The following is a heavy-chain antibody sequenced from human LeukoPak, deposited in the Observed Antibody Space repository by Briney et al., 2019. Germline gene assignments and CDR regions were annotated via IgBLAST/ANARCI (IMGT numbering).Heavy chain of an antibody. D-gene: IGHD3-10*01. CDR2: IKQDGSEK. CDR1: GFTFSNAW. V-gene: IGHV3-7*01. Sequence: GGSLRLSCAASGFTFSNAWMSWVRQAPGKGLEWVANIKQDGSEKYYVDSVKGRFTISRDNAKNSLYLQMNSLRAEDTAVYYCARERITMVRGVPYDAFDIWGQGTMVTVSS. CDR3: ARERITMVRGVPYDAFDI. J-gene: IGHJ3*02.